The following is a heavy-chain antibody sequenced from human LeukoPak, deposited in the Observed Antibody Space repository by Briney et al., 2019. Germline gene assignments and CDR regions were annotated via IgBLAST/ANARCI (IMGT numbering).Heavy chain of an antibody. D-gene: IGHD2-15*01. CDR2: ISYDGSNK. V-gene: IGHV3-30*03. Sequence: GGSLRLSCAASGFTSSSYGMHWVRQAPGRGLEWVAVISYDGSNKYYADSVKGRFTISRDNSKNTLYLQMNSLRAEDTAVYYCATLSFWKVVAAGVRVFDYWGQGTLVTVSS. CDR1: GFTSSSYG. J-gene: IGHJ4*02. CDR3: ATLSFWKVVAAGVRVFDY.